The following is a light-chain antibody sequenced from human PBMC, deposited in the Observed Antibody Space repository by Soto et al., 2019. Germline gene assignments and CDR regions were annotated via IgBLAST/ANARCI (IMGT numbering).Light chain of an antibody. CDR2: EDN. Sequence: NFMLTQPYSVSESPGKTVTISCTRSSGSIASNYVQWYQQRPGSAPTTVIYEDNQRPSGVPDRFSGSIDSSSNSASLTISGLKTEDEADYYCQSYDSSNRWVFGGGTKLTVL. CDR1: SGSIASNY. J-gene: IGLJ3*02. CDR3: QSYDSSNRWV. V-gene: IGLV6-57*03.